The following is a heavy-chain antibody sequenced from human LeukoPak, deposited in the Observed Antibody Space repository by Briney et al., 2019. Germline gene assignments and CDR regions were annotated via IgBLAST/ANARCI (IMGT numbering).Heavy chain of an antibody. Sequence: PSETLSLTCTVSGGSISSYYWSWIRQPPGKGLEWIGYIYYSGSTNYNPSLKSRVTISVDTSKNQFSLKLSSVTAADTAVYYCASSLIKYCSSTSCYTAYSYGSYYFDYWGQGTLVTVSS. CDR3: ASSLIKYCSSTSCYTAYSYGSYYFDY. J-gene: IGHJ4*02. V-gene: IGHV4-59*12. D-gene: IGHD2-2*02. CDR2: IYYSGST. CDR1: GGSISSYY.